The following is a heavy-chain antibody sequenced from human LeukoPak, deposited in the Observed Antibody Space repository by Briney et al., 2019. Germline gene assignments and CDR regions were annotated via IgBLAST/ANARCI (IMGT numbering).Heavy chain of an antibody. Sequence: GGSLRLSCAASGFSFSSYAVHWVRQAPGKGLEWVAVISYDGNIKYYADSVKGRFTISRDNSRNTLHLQMNSLRPEDTAVYYCARDSFGNYFDYWGQGTLVTVSS. CDR3: ARDSFGNYFDY. D-gene: IGHD3-16*01. CDR2: ISYDGNIK. CDR1: GFSFSSYA. J-gene: IGHJ4*02. V-gene: IGHV3-30*04.